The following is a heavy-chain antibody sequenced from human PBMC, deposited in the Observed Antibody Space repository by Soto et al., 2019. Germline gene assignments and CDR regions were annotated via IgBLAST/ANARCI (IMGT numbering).Heavy chain of an antibody. J-gene: IGHJ5*02. CDR3: ARDFYRGGSFDP. CDR1: GFTVSSNY. D-gene: IGHD2-15*01. CDR2: ITSSSSYI. Sequence: PGGSLRLSCAASGFTVSSNYMSWVRQAPGKGLEWVSSITSSSSYIYYADSVKGRFTISRDNAKNSLYLQMNSLGAEDTAVYYCARDFYRGGSFDPWGQGTLVTVSS. V-gene: IGHV3-21*01.